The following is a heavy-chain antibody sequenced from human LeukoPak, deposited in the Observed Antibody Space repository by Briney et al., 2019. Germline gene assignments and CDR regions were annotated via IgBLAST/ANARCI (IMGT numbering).Heavy chain of an antibody. V-gene: IGHV1-46*04. CDR3: ARAGESAARSHPYYLDY. J-gene: IGHJ4*02. D-gene: IGHD2-2*01. Sequence: EASVKVSCKASGYIFAGYYIHWVRQAPGQGLEWMGIINPSGGTTTYAQKLQGRLTMTRDTSTSTMYMELSSLRFEDTAVYYCARAGESAARSHPYYLDYWGQGTLVTASS. CDR1: GYIFAGYY. CDR2: INPSGGTT.